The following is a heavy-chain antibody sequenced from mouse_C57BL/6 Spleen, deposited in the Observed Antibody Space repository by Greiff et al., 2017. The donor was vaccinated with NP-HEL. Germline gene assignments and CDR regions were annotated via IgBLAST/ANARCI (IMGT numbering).Heavy chain of an antibody. CDR2: IDPSDSYT. V-gene: IGHV1-69*01. Sequence: QVQLQQPGAELVMPGASVKLSCKASGYTFTSYWMHWVKQRPGQGLEWIGEIDPSDSYTNYNQKFKGKSTLTVDKSSSTAYMQLSSLTSEDSAVYYCARSVTTLVAPPFDYWGQGTTLTVSS. J-gene: IGHJ2*01. CDR3: ARSVTTLVAPPFDY. CDR1: GYTFTSYW. D-gene: IGHD1-1*01.